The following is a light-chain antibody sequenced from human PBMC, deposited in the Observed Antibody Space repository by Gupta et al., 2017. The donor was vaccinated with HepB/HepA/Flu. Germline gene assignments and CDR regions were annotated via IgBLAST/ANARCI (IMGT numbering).Light chain of an antibody. CDR1: ISNIWNYY. J-gene: IGLJ2*01. CDR2: ENN. CDR3: GAWDTSLRRL. V-gene: IGLV1-51*02. Sequence: QSMLTQPPSVSAAPGQKVSISCSGSISNIWNYYVSWYQRLPGTAPKLLIYENNKRPSRIPDRFSGSKSGTSATLDNTGLQTGDEAEYYCGAWDTSLRRLFGGGTKLTVL.